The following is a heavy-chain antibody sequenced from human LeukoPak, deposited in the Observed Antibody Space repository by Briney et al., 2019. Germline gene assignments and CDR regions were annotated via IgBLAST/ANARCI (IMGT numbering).Heavy chain of an antibody. CDR1: GFTFSNSW. CDR3: ATWSDAWEFDS. Sequence: GGSLRLSCAASGFTFSNSWMTWLRQAPGKGLEWVAHIKEDGTDKYYVDSVTGRFTISRDNTINSLYLQMSSLRAEDTAVYYCATWSDAWEFDSWGQGPLVSVSS. V-gene: IGHV3-7*05. D-gene: IGHD1-26*01. CDR2: IKEDGTDK. J-gene: IGHJ4*02.